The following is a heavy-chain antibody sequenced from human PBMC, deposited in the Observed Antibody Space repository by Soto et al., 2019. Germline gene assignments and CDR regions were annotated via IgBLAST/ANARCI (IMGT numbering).Heavy chain of an antibody. CDR1: GGTFSSYA. D-gene: IGHD3-22*01. V-gene: IGHV1-69*12. CDR2: IIPIFGTA. Sequence: QVQPVQSGAEVKKPGSSVKVFCKASGGTFSSYAISWVRQAPGQGLEWMGGIIPIFGTADYAQKFQGRVTITAGESTSTAYIELSSLRSQDTAVYYCGVTMTNYYYHGMDVWGQGTTVTVSS. CDR3: GVTMTNYYYHGMDV. J-gene: IGHJ6*02.